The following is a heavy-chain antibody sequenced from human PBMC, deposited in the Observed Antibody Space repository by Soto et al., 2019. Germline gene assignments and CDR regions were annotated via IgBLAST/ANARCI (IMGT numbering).Heavy chain of an antibody. V-gene: IGHV3-23*01. J-gene: IGHJ4*02. CDR1: GFTFSSYA. CDR3: AKDYYDFWSGYYF. D-gene: IGHD3-3*01. Sequence: PGGSLRLSCAASGFTFSSYAMSWVRQAPGKGLEWVSAISGSGGSTYYADPVKGRFTISRDNSKNTLYLQMNSLRAEDTAVYYCAKDYYDFWSGYYFWGQGTLVTVSS. CDR2: ISGSGGST.